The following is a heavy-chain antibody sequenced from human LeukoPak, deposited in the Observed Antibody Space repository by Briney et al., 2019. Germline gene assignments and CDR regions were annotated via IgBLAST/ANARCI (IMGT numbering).Heavy chain of an antibody. V-gene: IGHV4-34*01. CDR3: ARGRARGLLGSGWFIFDY. CDR1: GGSFSGYY. J-gene: IGHJ4*02. CDR2: INHSGST. D-gene: IGHD6-19*01. Sequence: PSETLSLTCAVYGGSFSGYYWSWIRQPPGKGLEWIGEINHSGSTNYNPSLKSRVTISVDTSKNQFSLKLSSVTAADTAVYYCARGRARGLLGSGWFIFDYWGQGTLVTVSS.